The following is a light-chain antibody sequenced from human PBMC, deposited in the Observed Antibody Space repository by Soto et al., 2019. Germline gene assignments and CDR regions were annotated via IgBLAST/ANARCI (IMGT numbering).Light chain of an antibody. V-gene: IGKV3-20*01. J-gene: IGKJ5*01. Sequence: EVVLTQSHGTLSLSPGERVTLSSRASQSISGNYLACYQHKPGQAPRLLISGTYTRATGIPDRFSGRGSGTDFSLTISRLEPGDFAVYYCQHYGDSLSITFGQGTRLEI. CDR2: GTY. CDR3: QHYGDSLSIT. CDR1: QSISGNY.